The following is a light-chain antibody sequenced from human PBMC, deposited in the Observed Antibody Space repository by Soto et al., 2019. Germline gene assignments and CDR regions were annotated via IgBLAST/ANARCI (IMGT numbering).Light chain of an antibody. CDR1: SIDVGGYNY. J-gene: IGLJ1*01. CDR3: SSYTSSSTPPYV. CDR2: DVS. Sequence: QSVLTQPASVSGSPGQSITISCTGTSIDVGGYNYVSWYQQHPGKAPKLMIYDVSNRPSGVSNRFSGSKSGNTASLTISGLQAEDEADYYCSSYTSSSTPPYVFGTGTKLTVL. V-gene: IGLV2-14*01.